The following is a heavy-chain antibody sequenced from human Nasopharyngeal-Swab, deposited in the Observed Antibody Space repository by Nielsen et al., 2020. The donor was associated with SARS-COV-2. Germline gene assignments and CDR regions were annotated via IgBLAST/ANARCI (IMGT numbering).Heavy chain of an antibody. Sequence: GESLKISCKGSGYSFTSYWIGWVRQMPGKGLEWMGIIYPGDSDTRYTSSFQGQVIISADKSNSTAYPQWSSLKASDTAKYYCARSGRFGGKGDFDYWGQGTLVTVSS. CDR3: ARSGRFGGKGDFDY. V-gene: IGHV5-51*01. J-gene: IGHJ4*02. CDR1: GYSFTSYW. CDR2: IYPGDSDT. D-gene: IGHD3-10*01.